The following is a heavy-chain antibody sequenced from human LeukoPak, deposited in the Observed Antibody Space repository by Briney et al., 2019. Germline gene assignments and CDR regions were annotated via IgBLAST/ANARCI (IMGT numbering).Heavy chain of an antibody. CDR3: ASTDTAMADYYGMDV. Sequence: GESLKISCQGSGYSFTSYWIGWVRQMPGKGLEWMGMIYPGDSDTRYSPSFQGQVTISADKSISTAYLQWSSLKASDTAMYYCASTDTAMADYYGMDVWGQGTTVTVSS. CDR1: GYSFTSYW. D-gene: IGHD5-18*01. CDR2: IYPGDSDT. V-gene: IGHV5-51*01. J-gene: IGHJ6*02.